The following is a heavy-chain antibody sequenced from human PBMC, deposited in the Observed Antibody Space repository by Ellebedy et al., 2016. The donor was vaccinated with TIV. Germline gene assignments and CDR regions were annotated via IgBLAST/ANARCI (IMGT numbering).Heavy chain of an antibody. V-gene: IGHV3-30-3*01. Sequence: PGGSLRLSCVASGFTFDSYAMPWVRQAPGKGLEWVAVISHDGSSQYYADSVKGRFTVSRGNSMTTVYLEMNSLRAEDTALYYCARDLDKSSGWYGGAAYWGQGTQVTVSS. CDR1: GFTFDSYA. CDR2: ISHDGSSQ. D-gene: IGHD6-19*01. J-gene: IGHJ4*02. CDR3: ARDLDKSSGWYGGAAY.